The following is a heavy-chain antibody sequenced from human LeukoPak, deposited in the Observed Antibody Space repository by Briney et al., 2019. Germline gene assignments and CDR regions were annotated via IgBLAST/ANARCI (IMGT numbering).Heavy chain of an antibody. CDR1: GGSISSGGYY. D-gene: IGHD4-17*01. Sequence: QPSQTLSLTCTVSGGSISSGGYYWSWIRQPPGKGLEWIGYIYHSGSTNYNPSLKSRVTISVDKSKNQFSLKLSSVTAADTAVYYCARRSLTVSQRAEGWGQGTLVTVSS. J-gene: IGHJ1*01. V-gene: IGHV4-30-2*01. CDR3: ARRSLTVSQRAEG. CDR2: IYHSGST.